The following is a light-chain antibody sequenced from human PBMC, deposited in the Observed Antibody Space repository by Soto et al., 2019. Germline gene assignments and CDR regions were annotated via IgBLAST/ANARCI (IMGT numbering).Light chain of an antibody. V-gene: IGKV3-11*01. CDR2: EAS. CDR1: QSVSSS. J-gene: IGKJ1*01. Sequence: LSCWASQSVSSSLAWYQQKPGQAPRLLIYEASNRATGIPGRFSGRGSGTDFTLTISSLEPEDFAVYYCQHRSNWPRVWTFGQGTKVEIK. CDR3: QHRSNWPRVWT.